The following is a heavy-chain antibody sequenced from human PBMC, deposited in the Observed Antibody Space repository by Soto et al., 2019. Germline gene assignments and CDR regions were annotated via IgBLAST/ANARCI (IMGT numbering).Heavy chain of an antibody. D-gene: IGHD2-2*01. V-gene: IGHV1-18*01. CDR1: GYTFTSYG. Sequence: ASVKVSCKASGYTFTSYGISWVRQAPGQGLEWMGWISAYNGNTNYAQKLQGRVTMTTDTSTSTAYMELRSLRSDDTAVYYCAKLGYCISTSCYYFDYWGQGTLVTVPQ. CDR3: AKLGYCISTSCYYFDY. CDR2: ISAYNGNT. J-gene: IGHJ4*02.